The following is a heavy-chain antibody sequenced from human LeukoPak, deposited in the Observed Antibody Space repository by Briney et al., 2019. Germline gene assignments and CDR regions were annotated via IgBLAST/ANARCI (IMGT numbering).Heavy chain of an antibody. CDR3: ARAGGAPHGDYEFDF. Sequence: PSETLSLTCTVSGGSINTYYRGWIRQPSGKGLEWIGNIYSSGSTNYNPSLKSRVTISVDTSKNQFSLKLTSVTATDTAIYYCARAGGAPHGDYEFDFWGQGILVTVSS. J-gene: IGHJ4*02. V-gene: IGHV4-59*08. CDR1: GGSINTYY. D-gene: IGHD4-17*01. CDR2: IYSSGST.